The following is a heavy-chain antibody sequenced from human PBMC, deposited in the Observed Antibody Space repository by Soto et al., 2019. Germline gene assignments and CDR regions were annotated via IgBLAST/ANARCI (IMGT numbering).Heavy chain of an antibody. J-gene: IGHJ4*02. CDR1: GGTVSSNY. V-gene: IGHV3-53*02. Sequence: EVRLVETGGGLIQPGGSLRLSCAASGGTVSSNYMSWVRQAPGKGLEWVSVVYGGGSIFYADSVKGRFTISRDNSKNTLYLQMNGLRAEDTAVYYCARGPTDYDPSGTFEYWGPGTLVTVSS. D-gene: IGHD3-16*01. CDR3: ARGPTDYDPSGTFEY. CDR2: VYGGGSI.